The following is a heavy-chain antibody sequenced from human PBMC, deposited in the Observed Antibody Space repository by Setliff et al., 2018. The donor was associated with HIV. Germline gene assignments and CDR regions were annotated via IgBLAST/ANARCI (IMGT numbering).Heavy chain of an antibody. J-gene: IGHJ4*02. CDR3: ARAGAEVTSHFDW. V-gene: IGHV1-18*01. Sequence: ASVKVSCKASGYTFSRYGITWVRQAPGQGLEWMGWISASNGNTNYAQKSQGRVTMTTDTSTSTAYMELRSLRSDDTAVYYCARAGAEVTSHFDWWGQGTLVTVSS. D-gene: IGHD2-21*02. CDR1: GYTFSRYG. CDR2: ISASNGNT.